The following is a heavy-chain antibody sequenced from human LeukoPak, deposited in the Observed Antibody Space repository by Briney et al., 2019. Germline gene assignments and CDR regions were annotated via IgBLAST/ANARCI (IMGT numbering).Heavy chain of an antibody. Sequence: GGSLRLSCAASGFTFSSYGMHWVRQAPGKGLEWVAVISYDGSNKYYADSVKGRFTISRDNSKNTLYLQMNSLRAEGTAVYYCAKGQPSADYWGQGTLVTVSS. CDR1: GFTFSSYG. CDR3: AKGQPSADY. V-gene: IGHV3-30*18. CDR2: ISYDGSNK. J-gene: IGHJ4*02. D-gene: IGHD2-2*01.